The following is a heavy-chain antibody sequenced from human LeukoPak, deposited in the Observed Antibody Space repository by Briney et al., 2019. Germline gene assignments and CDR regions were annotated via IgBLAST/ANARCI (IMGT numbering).Heavy chain of an antibody. V-gene: IGHV4-59*12. CDR1: GGSISSYY. CDR3: AREGATTRPLDY. Sequence: SETLSLTCTVSGGSISSYYWSWIRQPPGKGLEWIGYIYYSGSTNYSPSLKSRVTMSVDTSKNQFFLNLTSVTAADTAVYYCAREGATTRPLDYWGQGTLVTLSS. D-gene: IGHD4-17*01. CDR2: IYYSGST. J-gene: IGHJ4*02.